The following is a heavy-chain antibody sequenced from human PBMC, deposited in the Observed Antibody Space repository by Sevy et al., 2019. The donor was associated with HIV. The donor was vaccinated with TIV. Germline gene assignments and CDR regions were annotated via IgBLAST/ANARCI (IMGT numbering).Heavy chain of an antibody. V-gene: IGHV3-15*01. CDR2: IKSKTDGGTR. CDR3: TAGVGTSDFDY. D-gene: IGHD3-3*01. Sequence: GGSLRLSCLASGFTFKNAWMSWVRQTPGKGLEWVGRIKSKTDGGTRDFAAVVKGRFAITRDDSKNTVSLQMDNLRTADTDIYYCTAGVGTSDFDYWGQGILVTVSS. J-gene: IGHJ4*02. CDR1: GFTFKNAW.